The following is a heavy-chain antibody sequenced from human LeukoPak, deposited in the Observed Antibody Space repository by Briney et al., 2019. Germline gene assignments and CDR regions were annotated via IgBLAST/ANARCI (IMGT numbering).Heavy chain of an antibody. CDR2: IKQGGSEK. CDR3: ARDFGLRCSGGTCYSVYYYGMDV. J-gene: IGHJ6*04. CDR1: GFSFSNYA. Sequence: GGSLRLSCSASGFSFSNYAMYWVRQAPGKGLQWVANIKQGGSEKYYVDSVKGRFTISRDNAKNSLYLQMNSLRAEDTAVYYCARDFGLRCSGGTCYSVYYYGMDVWGKGTTVTVSS. V-gene: IGHV3-7*03. D-gene: IGHD2-15*01.